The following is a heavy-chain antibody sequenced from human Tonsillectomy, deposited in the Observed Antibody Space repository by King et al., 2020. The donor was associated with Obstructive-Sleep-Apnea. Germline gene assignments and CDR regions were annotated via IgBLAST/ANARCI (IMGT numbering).Heavy chain of an antibody. V-gene: IGHV4-39*07. Sequence: LQLQESGPGLVKPSETLSLTCTVSGGSISSSSYYWGWIRQPPGKGLEWIGSIDYSGSTYYNPSLKSRVTISVDTSKNQFYLKLSSVTAADTAVYYCARVGGMQRLTDYWYFDLWGRGTLVTVSS. CDR3: ARVGGMQRLTDYWYFDL. CDR2: IDYSGST. D-gene: IGHD6-25*01. CDR1: GGSISSSSYY. J-gene: IGHJ2*01.